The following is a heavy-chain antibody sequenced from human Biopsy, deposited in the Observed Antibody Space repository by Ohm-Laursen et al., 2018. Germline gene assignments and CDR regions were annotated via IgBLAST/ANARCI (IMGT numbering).Heavy chain of an antibody. V-gene: IGHV3-53*01. J-gene: IGHJ1*01. CDR2: LYSAGNT. CDR1: GFIFSTYT. Sequence: SLRLSCAASGFIFSTYTMNWVRQPPGKGLEWLSLLYSAGNTYYADSVKGRFTISRDKSKNTLYLQLNSLGAEDTAIYYCAGSSPGANGYFQHWGQGTLVTVSS. CDR3: AGSSPGANGYFQH. D-gene: IGHD4/OR15-4a*01.